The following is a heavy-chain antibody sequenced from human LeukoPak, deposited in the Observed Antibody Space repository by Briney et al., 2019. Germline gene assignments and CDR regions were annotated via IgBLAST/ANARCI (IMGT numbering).Heavy chain of an antibody. CDR1: GFTFSDFY. D-gene: IGHD3-22*01. V-gene: IGHV3-11*05. Sequence: GGSLRLSCATSGFTFSDFYMSWIRQAPGKGLEWFSYISSSGSSTNYADSVKGRFTISGDNAKNSLYLQMNSLRAEDTAVYYCARDLIHRSGEANYWGWGTLVTVSS. CDR2: ISSSGSST. CDR3: ARDLIHRSGEANY. J-gene: IGHJ4*02.